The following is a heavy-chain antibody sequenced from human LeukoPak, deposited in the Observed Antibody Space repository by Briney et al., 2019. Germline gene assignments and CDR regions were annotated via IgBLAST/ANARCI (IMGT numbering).Heavy chain of an antibody. D-gene: IGHD4-17*01. Sequence: GGSLRLSCAASGFTFSSYWMSWVRQAPGKGLEWVASIKQDGSEKYYVDSVKGRFTISRDNAKNSLYLQMNSLRAEDTALYYCARTPGEGWFDPWGQGTLVTVSS. J-gene: IGHJ5*02. CDR1: GFTFSSYW. V-gene: IGHV3-7*01. CDR2: IKQDGSEK. CDR3: ARTPGEGWFDP.